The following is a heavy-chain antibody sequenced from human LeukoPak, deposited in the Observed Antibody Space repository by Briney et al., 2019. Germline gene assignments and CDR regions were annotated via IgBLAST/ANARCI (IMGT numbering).Heavy chain of an antibody. CDR1: GFTVSSNY. J-gene: IGHJ4*02. V-gene: IGHV3-11*04. CDR2: ISSSGSTI. CDR3: ASTHCSSTSCYPPSDY. Sequence: GGSLRLSCAASGFTVSSNYMSWVRQAPGKGLEWVSYISSSGSTIYYADSVKGRFTISRDNAKNSLYLQMNSLRAEDTAVYYCASTHCSSTSCYPPSDYWGQGTLVTVSS. D-gene: IGHD2-2*01.